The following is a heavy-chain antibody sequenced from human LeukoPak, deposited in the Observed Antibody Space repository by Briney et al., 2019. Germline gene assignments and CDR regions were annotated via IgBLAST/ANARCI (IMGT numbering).Heavy chain of an antibody. Sequence: GGSLRLSCAASGFTFSSYNMNWVRQAPGKGLEWVSSISSSSSFIYYADSVRGRFTISRDNAKNSLFLQMNSLRAEDTAVFYCARVQGYCSSSTCYFDAFDIWGQGTMVTVSS. CDR2: ISSSSSFI. CDR3: ARVQGYCSSSTCYFDAFDI. D-gene: IGHD2-2*01. J-gene: IGHJ3*02. V-gene: IGHV3-21*01. CDR1: GFTFSSYN.